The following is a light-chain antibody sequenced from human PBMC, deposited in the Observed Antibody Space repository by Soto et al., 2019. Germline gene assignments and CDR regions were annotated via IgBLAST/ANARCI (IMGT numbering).Light chain of an antibody. Sequence: QSVLTQPPSVSGASGQRVTISCTGSSSNIGAGCDVHWYQQLPGTAPKLLIYGNSNRPSGVPDRFSGSKSGTSASLAITGLQAEDEADYYCQSYDSSLSAWVFGTGTKVPVL. CDR1: SSNIGAGCD. J-gene: IGLJ1*01. V-gene: IGLV1-40*01. CDR3: QSYDSSLSAWV. CDR2: GNS.